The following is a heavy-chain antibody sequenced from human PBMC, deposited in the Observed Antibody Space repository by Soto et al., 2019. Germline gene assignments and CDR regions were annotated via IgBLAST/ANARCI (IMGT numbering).Heavy chain of an antibody. V-gene: IGHV3-21*01. Sequence: EVQVVESGGGLVKPGGSVRLSCAASGFTFSTYSMNWVRQAPGKGLEWVSSISSSSSDIYYADSVKGRLTISRDNAKNSLYLQINSLRARDTAVYYCAIVLGGSYSYFDYWGQGTLVTVSS. D-gene: IGHD1-26*01. CDR3: AIVLGGSYSYFDY. CDR1: GFTFSTYS. J-gene: IGHJ4*02. CDR2: ISSSSSDI.